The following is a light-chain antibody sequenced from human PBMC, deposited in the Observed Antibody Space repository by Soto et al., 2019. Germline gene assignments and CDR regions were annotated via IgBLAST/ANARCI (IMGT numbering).Light chain of an antibody. CDR2: DAS. Sequence: ELVMTQSPATLSLSPGERATLSCRASQSIRTFLAWYQHRPGQAPRLLIYDASDRATGIPARFSGSGSGTDFTLTISSLEPEDSAFYYCQQRDNWPQTFGQGTKVDIK. CDR3: QQRDNWPQT. V-gene: IGKV3-11*01. CDR1: QSIRTF. J-gene: IGKJ1*01.